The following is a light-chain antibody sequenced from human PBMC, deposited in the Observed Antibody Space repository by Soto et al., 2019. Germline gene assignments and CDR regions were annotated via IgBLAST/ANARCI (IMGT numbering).Light chain of an antibody. CDR2: GAS. CDR3: QQYGPSPLT. CDR1: QIVSSNY. V-gene: IGKV3-20*01. J-gene: IGKJ4*01. Sequence: EIVLTQSPGILSLSPGERATLSCRASQIVSSNYLAWYRQKPGQAPRVLIYGASSRATVIPDRFSGSGSGKEFTLTNSRLEPEDFAVYYCQQYGPSPLTFGGWTKLQIK.